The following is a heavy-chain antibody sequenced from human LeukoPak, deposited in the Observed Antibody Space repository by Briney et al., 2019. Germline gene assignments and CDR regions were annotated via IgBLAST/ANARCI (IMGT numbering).Heavy chain of an antibody. Sequence: GASVKVSCKASGYTFTSYAMHWVRQAPGQRLEWMGWINAGNGNTKYSQKFQGRVTITRDTSASTAYMELSSLRSEDTAVYYCARDIWTKGSYDFWSGYSYGMDVWGQGTTVTVSS. CDR1: GYTFTSYA. V-gene: IGHV1-3*01. D-gene: IGHD3-3*01. CDR2: INAGNGNT. J-gene: IGHJ6*02. CDR3: ARDIWTKGSYDFWSGYSYGMDV.